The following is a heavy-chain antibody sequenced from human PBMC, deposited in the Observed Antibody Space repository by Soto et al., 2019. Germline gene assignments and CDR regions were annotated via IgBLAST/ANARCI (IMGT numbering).Heavy chain of an antibody. D-gene: IGHD3-10*01. CDR1: GGTFSRSA. CDR3: ARSSFGETIINGGFYYHGLDV. CDR2: IGLIFGSP. V-gene: IGHV1-69*01. Sequence: QVQLVQSGAEVKKPGSSVKVSCKASGGTFSRSAISWVRQAPGQGLEWMGGIGLIFGSPNYSQKFQGRHTITADEPTSTAYIELSSLNSDDTAGYFSARSSFGETIINGGFYYHGLDVWGQGTKVTVSS. J-gene: IGHJ6*02.